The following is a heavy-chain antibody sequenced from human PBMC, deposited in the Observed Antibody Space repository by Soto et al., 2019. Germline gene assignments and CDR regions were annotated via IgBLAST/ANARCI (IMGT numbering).Heavy chain of an antibody. CDR1: GFSFTNAW. D-gene: IGHD3-3*01. J-gene: IGHJ1*01. CDR2: ISGSGGST. V-gene: IGHV3-23*01. CDR3: ATRFQYDFWSGTYIDT. Sequence: PGGPLRLSCAAPGFSFTNAWVNWVRQAPGKGLERVSAISGSGGSTYYADSVKGRFTISRDNSKNTLYLQMNRLRAEDTAVYFCATRFQYDFWSGTYIDTRGQGTRVTISS.